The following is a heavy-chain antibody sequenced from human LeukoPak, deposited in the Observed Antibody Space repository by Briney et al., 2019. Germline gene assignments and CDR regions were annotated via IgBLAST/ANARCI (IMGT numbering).Heavy chain of an antibody. CDR2: INHSGST. V-gene: IGHV4-34*01. CDR3: ARGEGYSYGYKLFDY. J-gene: IGHJ4*02. CDR1: GGSFSGYY. D-gene: IGHD5-18*01. Sequence: SETLSFTCAVYGGSFSGYYWSWIRQPPGKGLEWIGEINHSGSTNYNPSLKSRVTISVDTSKNQFSLKLSSVTAADTAVYYCARGEGYSYGYKLFDYWGQGTLVTVSS.